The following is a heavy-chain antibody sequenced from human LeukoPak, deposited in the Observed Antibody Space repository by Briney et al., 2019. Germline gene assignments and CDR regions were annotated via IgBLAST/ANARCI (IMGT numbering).Heavy chain of an antibody. CDR2: IKQDGSEK. Sequence: GGSLRLSCAASGFTFSSFWMTWVRQAPGKGLEWVANIKQDGSEKYYEDSVKGRFTISRDNADNSLYLQMNSLRADDTAMYYRARDRSSSFYWGQGTLVTVSS. CDR1: GFTFSSFW. V-gene: IGHV3-7*05. D-gene: IGHD6-6*01. J-gene: IGHJ4*02. CDR3: ARDRSSSFY.